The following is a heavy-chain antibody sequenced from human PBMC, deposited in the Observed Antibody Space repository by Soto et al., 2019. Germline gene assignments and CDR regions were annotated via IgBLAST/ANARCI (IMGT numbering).Heavy chain of an antibody. J-gene: IGHJ4*02. V-gene: IGHV3-23*01. D-gene: IGHD1-1*01. CDR2: TSGRGYSK. CDR3: ARSLRDHWYDHFFLC. CDR1: GFTFNAFS. Sequence: VQLLESGGGLVQPGGSLRLSCAASGFTFNAFSMSWVRQAPGKGLEWVSGTSGRGYSKYYVYSVKGRFTISSDNSRDTLYLQMNSLSAEDTAVYYCARSLRDHWYDHFFLCWGQGALVTVSA.